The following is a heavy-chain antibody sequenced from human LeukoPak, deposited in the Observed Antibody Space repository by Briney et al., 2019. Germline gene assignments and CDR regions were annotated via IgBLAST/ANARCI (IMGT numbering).Heavy chain of an antibody. CDR2: ISDTGNT. D-gene: IGHD3-16*01. J-gene: IGHJ6*03. V-gene: IGHV3-23*01. CDR3: ARVAGEPAHYYYYYMDV. Sequence: GGSLRLSCAASGFTLSSYAMSWVRQAPGKGLEWVSAISDTGNTYHADSVKGRFTISRDNAKNSLYLQMNSLRAEDTAVYYCARVAGEPAHYYYYYMDVWGKGTTVTISS. CDR1: GFTLSSYA.